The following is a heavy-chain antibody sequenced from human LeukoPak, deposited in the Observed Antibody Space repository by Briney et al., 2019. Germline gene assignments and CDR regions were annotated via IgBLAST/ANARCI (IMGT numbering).Heavy chain of an antibody. V-gene: IGHV2-5*01. D-gene: IGHD3-22*01. CDR2: IYWNDDK. CDR3: AHRRGYYDSSGYFYFDY. J-gene: IGHJ4*02. CDR1: GFSLSTSGVG. Sequence: ESGPTLVNPTQTLTLTCTFSGFSLSTSGVGVGWIRQPPGKALEWLALIYWNDDKRYSPSLKSRLTITKDTSKNQVVLTMTNMDPVDTATYYCAHRRGYYDSSGYFYFDYWGQGTLVTVSS.